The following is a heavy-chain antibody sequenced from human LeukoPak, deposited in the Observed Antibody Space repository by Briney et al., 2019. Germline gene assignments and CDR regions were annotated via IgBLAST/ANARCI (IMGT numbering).Heavy chain of an antibody. CDR3: ARYGSIAAAGTFDY. CDR2: VKQDGSEK. Sequence: GGSLRLSCAASGFTFSRFRMSWVRQAPGKGLEWVANVKQDGSEKYYVDSVKGRFTISRDNAKNSLYLKMNSLRAEDTAVYYCARYGSIAAAGTFDYWGQGTLVTVSS. V-gene: IGHV3-7*04. CDR1: GFTFSRFR. D-gene: IGHD6-13*01. J-gene: IGHJ4*02.